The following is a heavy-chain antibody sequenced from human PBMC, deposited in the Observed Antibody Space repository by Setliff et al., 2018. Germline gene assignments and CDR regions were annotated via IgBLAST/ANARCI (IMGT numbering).Heavy chain of an antibody. J-gene: IGHJ5*02. CDR2: ISWNGGRT. CDR1: GFTFGSLW. CDR3: ARDLEVAVASGHCFDP. Sequence: PGGSLRLSCAASGFTFGSLWMAWVRQAPGKGLEWVSDISWNGGRTNYADSVKGRFTISRDNAKNSLYLQMNSLRGDDTAFYYCARDLEVAVASGHCFDPWGQGTLVTVSS. D-gene: IGHD6-19*01. V-gene: IGHV3-20*04.